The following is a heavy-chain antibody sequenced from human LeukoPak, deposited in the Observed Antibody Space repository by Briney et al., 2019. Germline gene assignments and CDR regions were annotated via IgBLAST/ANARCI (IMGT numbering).Heavy chain of an antibody. CDR2: IYPGDSDT. CDR3: ARRPGDKRWLQLIFDY. Sequence: GESLKISCKGSGYSFTSYWIGWVRQMPGKGLEWMGIIYPGDSDTRYSPSFQGQVTISADKSISTAYVQWSSLKASDTAMYYCARRPGDKRWLQLIFDYWGQGTLVTVSS. CDR1: GYSFTSYW. J-gene: IGHJ4*02. V-gene: IGHV5-51*01. D-gene: IGHD5-24*01.